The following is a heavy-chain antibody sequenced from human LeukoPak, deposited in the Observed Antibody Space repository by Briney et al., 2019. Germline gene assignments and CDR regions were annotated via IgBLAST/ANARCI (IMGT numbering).Heavy chain of an antibody. CDR3: ARAERWLQLYFDY. CDR2: IKQDGSEK. Sequence: GGSLRLSCAASGFTFSSYWMSWFRKAPGKGLEWVANIKQDGSEKYYVDSVKGRFTISRDNAKNSLYLQMNSLRAEDTAVYYCARAERWLQLYFDYWGQGTLVTVSS. D-gene: IGHD5-24*01. CDR1: GFTFSSYW. J-gene: IGHJ4*02. V-gene: IGHV3-7*01.